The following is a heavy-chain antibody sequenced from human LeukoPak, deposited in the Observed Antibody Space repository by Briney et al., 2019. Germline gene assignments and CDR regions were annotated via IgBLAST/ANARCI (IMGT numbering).Heavy chain of an antibody. Sequence: GGSLRLSCAASGFAFSSYEMNWVRQAPGKGLEWVSYISSSGSTIYYADSVKGRFTISRDNAKNSLYLQMNSLRAEDTAVYYCARGSRGSRAAAGTAGDYWGQGTLVTVSS. D-gene: IGHD6-13*01. J-gene: IGHJ4*02. CDR3: ARGSRGSRAAAGTAGDY. CDR1: GFAFSSYE. V-gene: IGHV3-48*03. CDR2: ISSSGSTI.